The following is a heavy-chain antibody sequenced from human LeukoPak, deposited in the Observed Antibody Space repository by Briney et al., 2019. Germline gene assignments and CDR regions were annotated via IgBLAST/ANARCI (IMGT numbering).Heavy chain of an antibody. V-gene: IGHV4-61*02. CDR2: IYTSGRT. Sequence: SETLSLTCTVSGGSISSGSYDWRWIRQPAGKGLEWIGRIYTSGRTNYNPSLKSRVTISVDTSKNQFSLKLSSVTAADTAVYYCASSSDSSWFLFDYWGQGTLVTVSS. CDR3: ASSSDSSWFLFDY. D-gene: IGHD6-13*01. J-gene: IGHJ4*02. CDR1: GGSISSGSYD.